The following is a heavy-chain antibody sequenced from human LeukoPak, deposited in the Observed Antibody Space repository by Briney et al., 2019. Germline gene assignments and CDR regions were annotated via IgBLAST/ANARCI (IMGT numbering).Heavy chain of an antibody. J-gene: IGHJ4*01. CDR1: GFTFNTNW. CDR2: INSGGSST. D-gene: IGHD3-10*01. Sequence: PGGSLRLSCAASGFTFNTNWMHWVRQAPGKGLVWVSRINSGGSSTDSEASLEGRFTISRDNAKNALHLQMNSLSDEDTALYYWARGRGVDYGGEGTLVSVSS. CDR3: ARGRGVDY. V-gene: IGHV3-74*01.